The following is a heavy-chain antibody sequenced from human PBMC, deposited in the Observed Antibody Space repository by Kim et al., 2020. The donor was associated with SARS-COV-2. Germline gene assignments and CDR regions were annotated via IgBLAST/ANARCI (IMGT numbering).Heavy chain of an antibody. CDR1: EFSFSSYS. CDR3: ARGFSDLGYNYYYMDV. J-gene: IGHJ6*02. V-gene: IGHV3-48*02. Sequence: GGSLRHSCAASEFSFSSYSMNWVRQAPGKGLEWVSYISRSSSTINYADSVKGRFTISRDDAKKSLYLQMNSLRDEDTAVYYCARGFSDLGYNYYYMDVWGQGTTVTVSS. CDR2: ISRSSSTI. D-gene: IGHD3-10*01.